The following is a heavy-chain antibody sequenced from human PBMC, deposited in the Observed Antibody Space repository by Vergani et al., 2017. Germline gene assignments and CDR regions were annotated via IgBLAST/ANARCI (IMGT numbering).Heavy chain of an antibody. CDR1: GYTFTSYG. D-gene: IGHD5-12*01. Sequence: QVQLVQSGAEVKKPGASVKVSCKASGYTFTSYGISWVRQAPGQGLEWMGWISAYNGNTNYAQKLQGRVTMTTDTSTSTAYMELRSLRSDETAGYYCARSADANIVATELGANNYFGYRGQGTLGTVSS. CDR2: ISAYNGNT. CDR3: ARSADANIVATELGANNYFGY. J-gene: IGHJ4*02. V-gene: IGHV1-18*01.